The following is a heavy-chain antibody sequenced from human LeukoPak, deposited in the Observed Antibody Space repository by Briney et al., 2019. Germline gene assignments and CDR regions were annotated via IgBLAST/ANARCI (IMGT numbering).Heavy chain of an antibody. Sequence: PGGSLRLSCAASGFTFSSYSMNWVRQAPGKGLEWVSSISSSSSYIYYADSVKGRFTISRDNAKSSLYLQMNSLRAEDTAVYYCAASLEYSSSSGNNWFDPWGQGTLVTVSS. CDR2: ISSSSSYI. J-gene: IGHJ5*02. CDR3: AASLEYSSSSGNNWFDP. CDR1: GFTFSSYS. V-gene: IGHV3-21*01. D-gene: IGHD6-6*01.